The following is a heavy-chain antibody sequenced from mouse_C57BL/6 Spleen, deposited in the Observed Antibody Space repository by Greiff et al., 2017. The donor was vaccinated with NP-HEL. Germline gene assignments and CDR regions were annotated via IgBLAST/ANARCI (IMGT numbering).Heavy chain of an antibody. V-gene: IGHV3-6*01. CDR1: GYSITSGYY. D-gene: IGHD1-1*01. CDR2: ISYDGSN. J-gene: IGHJ1*03. Sequence: VQLKESGPGLVKPSQSLSLTCSVTGYSITSGYYWNWIRQFPGNKLEWMGYISYDGSNNYNPSLKNRISITRDTSKNQFFLKLNSVTTEDTATYYCARGGDYYGSSYGYFDVWGTGTTVTVSS. CDR3: ARGGDYYGSSYGYFDV.